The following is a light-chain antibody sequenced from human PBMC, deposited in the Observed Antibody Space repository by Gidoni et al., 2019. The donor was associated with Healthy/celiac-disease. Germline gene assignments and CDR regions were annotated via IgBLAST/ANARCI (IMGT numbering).Light chain of an antibody. CDR2: GAS. CDR3: QQYGSSPFT. CDR1: VSSSY. Sequence: VSSSYLAWYQQKPGQAPRLLIYGASSRATGIPDRFSGSGSGTDFTLTISRLEPEDFAVYYCQQYGSSPFTFGPGTKVDIK. V-gene: IGKV3-20*01. J-gene: IGKJ3*01.